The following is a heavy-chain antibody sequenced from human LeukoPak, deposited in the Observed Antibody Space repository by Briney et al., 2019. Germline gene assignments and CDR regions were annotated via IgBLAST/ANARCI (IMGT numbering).Heavy chain of an antibody. CDR3: ARLVVYYDFWSGSINWFDP. J-gene: IGHJ5*02. CDR2: IYYSGST. V-gene: IGHV4-39*07. Sequence: SETLSLTCNVSGVSISSSSYYWGWIRQPPGKGLEWIGSIYYSGSTYYNPSLKSRVTISVDTSKNQFSLKLSSVTAADTAVYYCARLVVYYDFWSGSINWFDPWGQGTLVTVSS. CDR1: GVSISSSSYY. D-gene: IGHD3-3*01.